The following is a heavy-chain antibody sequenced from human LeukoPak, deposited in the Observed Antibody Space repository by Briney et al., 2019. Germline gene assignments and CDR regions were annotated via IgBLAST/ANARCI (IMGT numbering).Heavy chain of an antibody. CDR1: GGSISYYY. Sequence: SETLSLTCSVSGGSISYYYWSWIRQPPGKGLEWIGYIYYSGSTNYNPSLKSRVTMSVDTSKNHFSLKLSSVTAADTAVYYCARVRDNSGYYPFDYWGQGTLVTVSS. CDR2: IYYSGST. D-gene: IGHD3-22*01. CDR3: ARVRDNSGYYPFDY. J-gene: IGHJ4*02. V-gene: IGHV4-59*01.